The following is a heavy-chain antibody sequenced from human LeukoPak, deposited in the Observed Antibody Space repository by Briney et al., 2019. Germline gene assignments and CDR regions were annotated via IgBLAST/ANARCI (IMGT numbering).Heavy chain of an antibody. Sequence: PGGSLRLSCTPSGVTFSHYALDWVRQAPGKGLEWVAAISYDGTKTYYTDSVKGRFTISRDDPDNTLSLQMDSLRGEDTALYYCASSTTVAGTFWFDPWGQGTLVIVSS. J-gene: IGHJ5*02. CDR2: ISYDGTKT. CDR3: ASSTTVAGTFWFDP. D-gene: IGHD6-19*01. CDR1: GVTFSHYA. V-gene: IGHV3-30*04.